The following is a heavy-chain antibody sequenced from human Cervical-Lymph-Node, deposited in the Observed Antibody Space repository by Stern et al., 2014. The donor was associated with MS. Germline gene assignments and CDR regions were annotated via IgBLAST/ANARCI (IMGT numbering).Heavy chain of an antibody. Sequence: VQLVQSGGGVVQPGRSLRLSCAASGFSFSTYAMYWVRQAPGKGLEWVAVISYDGNNKYYADSVKGRFTISRDDSKNTLYLQMNSLRVDDTAMYYCARDVASSGWYSGDYYYYGMDVWGQGTTVTVSS. CDR2: ISYDGNNK. CDR1: GFSFSTYA. CDR3: ARDVASSGWYSGDYYYYGMDV. D-gene: IGHD6-19*01. J-gene: IGHJ6*02. V-gene: IGHV3-30*01.